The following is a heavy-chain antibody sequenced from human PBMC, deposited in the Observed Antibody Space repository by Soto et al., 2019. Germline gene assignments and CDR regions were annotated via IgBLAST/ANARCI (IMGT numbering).Heavy chain of an antibody. Sequence: QVQLQESGPGLVTPSETLSLTCTVSGGSIRPYYWGWIRQPPGKGLEWLGYIYYTGSTNYNSSLKRRVTMSPDTSKNQFALKLNAVTAADTALYYWAMGAPMSSPFHLDFWGQGTLVAVSS. J-gene: IGHJ4*02. V-gene: IGHV4-59*01. D-gene: IGHD6-6*01. CDR1: GGSIRPYY. CDR3: AMGAPMSSPFHLDF. CDR2: IYYTGST.